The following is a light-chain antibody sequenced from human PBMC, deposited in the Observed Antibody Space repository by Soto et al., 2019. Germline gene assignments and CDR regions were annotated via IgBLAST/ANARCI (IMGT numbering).Light chain of an antibody. CDR1: QSVSSSY. Sequence: EIVLTQSPGTLSVSPGERVTLSCRASQSVSSSYLAWYQQRPGQAPRLLILGASYRATGIPDRFSGSGSGTDFTLTISRLEPEDFAVYYCQQYSSSPPEFTFGPGTKVDSK. CDR2: GAS. CDR3: QQYSSSPPEFT. V-gene: IGKV3-20*01. J-gene: IGKJ3*01.